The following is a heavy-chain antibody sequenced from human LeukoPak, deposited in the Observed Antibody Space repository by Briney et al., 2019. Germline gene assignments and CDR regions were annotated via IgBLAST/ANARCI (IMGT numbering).Heavy chain of an antibody. CDR1: GYTFTSYG. V-gene: IGHV1-18*01. J-gene: IGHJ4*02. Sequence: GASVKVSCKASGYTFTSYGISWARQAPGQGLEWMGWISAYNGNTNYAQKLQGRVTMTTDTSTSTAYMELRSLRSDDTAVYYCARDTHFEYTDFVDPLDYWGQGTLVTVSS. D-gene: IGHD3-3*01. CDR2: ISAYNGNT. CDR3: ARDTHFEYTDFVDPLDY.